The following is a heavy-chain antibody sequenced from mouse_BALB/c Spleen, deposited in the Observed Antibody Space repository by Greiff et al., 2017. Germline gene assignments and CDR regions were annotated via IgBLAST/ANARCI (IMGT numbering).Heavy chain of an antibody. J-gene: IGHJ3*01. D-gene: IGHD4-1*01. Sequence: EVKLMESGPGLVKPSQSLSLTCTVTGYSITSDYAWNWIRQFPGNKLEWMGYISYSGSTSYNPSLKSRISITRDTSKNQFFLQLNSVTTEDTATYYCARWSGTGGWFAYWGQGTLVTVSA. V-gene: IGHV3-2*02. CDR3: ARWSGTGGWFAY. CDR2: ISYSGST. CDR1: GYSITSDYA.